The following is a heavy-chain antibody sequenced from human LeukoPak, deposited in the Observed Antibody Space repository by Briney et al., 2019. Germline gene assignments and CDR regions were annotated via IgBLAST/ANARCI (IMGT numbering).Heavy chain of an antibody. CDR3: AKGRWPSGERLPFDY. V-gene: IGHV3-23*01. CDR1: GFTFSSYA. J-gene: IGHJ4*02. CDR2: ISGSGGST. Sequence: PGGSLRLSCAASGFTFSSYAMSWVRQAPGKGLEWVSAISGSGGSTYYADSVKGRFTISRDNSKNTLYLQMNSLRAEDTAVYYCAKGRWPSGERLPFDYWGQGTLVTVSS. D-gene: IGHD2-21*02.